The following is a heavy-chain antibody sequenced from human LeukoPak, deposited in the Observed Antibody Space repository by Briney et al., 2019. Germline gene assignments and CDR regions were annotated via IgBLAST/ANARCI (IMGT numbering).Heavy chain of an antibody. CDR2: IHYSGST. CDR3: ARASTMVRGVIGTNWFDP. J-gene: IGHJ5*02. V-gene: IGHV4-30-4*08. D-gene: IGHD3-10*01. Sequence: SETLSLTCTVSGGSISSGDYYWSWIRQPPGKGLEWIGYIHYSGSTYYNPSLKSRVTISVDTSKNQFSLKLSSVTAADTAVYYCARASTMVRGVIGTNWFDPWGQGTLVTVSS. CDR1: GGSISSGDYY.